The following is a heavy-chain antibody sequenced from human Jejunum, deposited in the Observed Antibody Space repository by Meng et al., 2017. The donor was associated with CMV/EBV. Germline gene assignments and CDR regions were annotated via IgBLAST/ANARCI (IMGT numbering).Heavy chain of an antibody. J-gene: IGHJ4*02. Sequence: VQLQESGTGLVKPSQTLSPTCGVSGAANSSGVSYWSWFRQPPGKGLEWIGYIYESGSTSYNPSLESRVTISVDTSKNQFSLKVMSMTAADTAVYYCAREGTNSYYFDYWGQGTLVTVSS. D-gene: IGHD1-14*01. V-gene: IGHV4-30-4*01. CDR2: IYESGST. CDR1: GAANSSGVSY. CDR3: AREGTNSYYFDY.